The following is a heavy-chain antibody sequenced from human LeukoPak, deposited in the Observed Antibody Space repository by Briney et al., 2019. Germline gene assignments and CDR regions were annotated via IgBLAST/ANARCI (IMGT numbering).Heavy chain of an antibody. J-gene: IGHJ5*02. CDR3: ARVGHGGYSYGYSNWFDP. CDR1: GGSFSGYY. D-gene: IGHD5-18*01. Sequence: SETLSLTCAVYGGSFSGYYWSWIRQPPGKGLEWIGEINHSGSTNYNPSLKSRVTISVDTSKNQFPLKLSSVTAADTAVYYCARVGHGGYSYGYSNWFDPWGQGTLVTVSS. V-gene: IGHV4-34*01. CDR2: INHSGST.